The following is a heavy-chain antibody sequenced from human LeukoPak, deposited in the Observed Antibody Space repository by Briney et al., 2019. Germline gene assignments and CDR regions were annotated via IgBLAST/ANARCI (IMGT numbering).Heavy chain of an antibody. CDR1: GFSFSSYA. CDR2: IRYDGSNK. Sequence: PGGSLRLSCATSGFSFSSYAMSWVRQAPGKGLEWVAFIRYDGSNKYYADSVKGRFTISRDNSKNTLYLQMNSLRAEDTAVYYCAKDTVKVTTIRRVPHYMDVWGKGTTVTISS. J-gene: IGHJ6*03. D-gene: IGHD5-12*01. CDR3: AKDTVKVTTIRRVPHYMDV. V-gene: IGHV3-30*02.